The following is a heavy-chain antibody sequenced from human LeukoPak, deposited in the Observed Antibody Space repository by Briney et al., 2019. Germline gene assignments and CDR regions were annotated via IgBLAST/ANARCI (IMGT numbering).Heavy chain of an antibody. Sequence: GASVKVSCKASGYTFTGYYIHWVRQAPGQGLEWMGRINPRIGETIYAQKFQGRVTLTKDTSIGTAYMDLSRLRPDDTAVYYCAGVRPGRGMDVWGQGTTVTVSS. J-gene: IGHJ6*02. D-gene: IGHD6-6*01. CDR1: GYTFTGYY. CDR3: AGVRPGRGMDV. CDR2: INPRIGET. V-gene: IGHV1-2*06.